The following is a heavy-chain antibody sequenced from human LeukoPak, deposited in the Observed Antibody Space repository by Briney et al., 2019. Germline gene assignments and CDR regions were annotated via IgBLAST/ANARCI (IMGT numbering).Heavy chain of an antibody. CDR2: IRSRSSYR. D-gene: IGHD2-2*01. J-gene: IGHJ6*03. CDR1: GFTFSSHS. V-gene: IGHV3-21*01. Sequence: GGTLRLSRAASGFTFSSHSMNWARQAPGKGLELVPSIRSRSSYRYYAESVKGRFTISRDNAKNSLYLHMISLRAEDTAVYYCARVAYCSSTSCSYYMAVWGKGTTVTVSS. CDR3: ARVAYCSSTSCSYYMAV.